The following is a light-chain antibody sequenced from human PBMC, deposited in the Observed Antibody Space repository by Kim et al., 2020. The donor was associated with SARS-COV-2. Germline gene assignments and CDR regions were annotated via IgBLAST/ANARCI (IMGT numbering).Light chain of an antibody. CDR1: QSVKNNY. CDR3: HQYGNTPRT. V-gene: IGKV3-20*01. J-gene: IGKJ2*01. CDR2: DAS. Sequence: LSPGEKATLSCRDSQSVKNNYVAWYHQKPGQAPRLLNYDASSRATGIPEKFSGSGSGTDFTLTISRLEPEDVAVYYCHQYGNTPRTFGQGTKLEI.